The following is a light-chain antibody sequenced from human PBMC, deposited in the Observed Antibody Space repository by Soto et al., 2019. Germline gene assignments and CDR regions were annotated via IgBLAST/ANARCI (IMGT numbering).Light chain of an antibody. J-gene: IGLJ1*01. CDR2: GNI. Sequence: QSVLTQPPSVSGAPGQRVTISCTGSSSNVGAGYDVHWYQHLPGTAPKLLIYGNINRPSGVPDRFSGSKSGTSASLAITGLQAEDEADYYCQSYDRSRSGYVFGNWTKVPVL. V-gene: IGLV1-40*01. CDR3: QSYDRSRSGYV. CDR1: SSNVGAGYD.